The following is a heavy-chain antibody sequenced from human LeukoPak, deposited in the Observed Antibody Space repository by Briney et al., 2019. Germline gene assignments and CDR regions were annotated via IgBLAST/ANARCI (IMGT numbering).Heavy chain of an antibody. CDR1: GFTFSSYW. V-gene: IGHV3-7*01. D-gene: IGHD3-22*01. CDR3: ARGSYDSSGYYNY. Sequence: GGSLRLSCAASGFTFSSYWMSWVRQAPGKGLEWVANIKQDGSEKYYVDSAKGRFTISRDNAKNSLYLQMNSLRAEDTAVYYCARGSYDSSGYYNYWGQGTLVTVSS. J-gene: IGHJ4*02. CDR2: IKQDGSEK.